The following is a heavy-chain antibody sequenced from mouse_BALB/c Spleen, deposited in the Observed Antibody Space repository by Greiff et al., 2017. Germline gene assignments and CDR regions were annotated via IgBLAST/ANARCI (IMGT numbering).Heavy chain of an antibody. CDR1: VYTFTSYW. CDR3: ANWTFAY. Sequence: QVQLQQSGAELAKPGASVKMSCKASVYTFTSYWMHWVKQRPGQGLEWIGYINPSTGYTEYNQKFKDKATLTADKSSSTAYMQLSSLTSEDSAVYYCANWTFAYWGQGTLVTVSA. J-gene: IGHJ3*01. D-gene: IGHD4-1*01. V-gene: IGHV1-7*01. CDR2: INPSTGYT.